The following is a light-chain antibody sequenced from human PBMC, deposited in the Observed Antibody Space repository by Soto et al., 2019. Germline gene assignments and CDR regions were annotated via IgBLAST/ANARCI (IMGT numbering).Light chain of an antibody. Sequence: EIVLAQSPGALALSRGERATRSCRASQSVSNNYLAGYRQEPGQAPRLLIYGASNRAAGIPDRFSGSGSGTDFTLTISRLEPEDFAVYYCQQYGSSGTFGQGTKVDI. CDR1: QSVSNNY. CDR2: GAS. CDR3: QQYGSSGT. J-gene: IGKJ1*01. V-gene: IGKV3-20*01.